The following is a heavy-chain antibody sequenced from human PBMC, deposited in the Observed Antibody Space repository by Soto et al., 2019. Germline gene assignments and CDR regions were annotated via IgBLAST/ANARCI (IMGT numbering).Heavy chain of an antibody. CDR3: ARDMSGGTYNYYYVMDV. Sequence: PGGSLRLSCAASGFTFSSYAMNWVRQAPGKGLEWVSDISSSGSTLYYADSVRGRFTLSRDNAKNSLYLQMNSLRAEDTSVYYCARDMSGGTYNYYYVMDVWGQGTTVTVSS. D-gene: IGHD1-26*01. V-gene: IGHV3-48*01. CDR2: ISSSGSTL. CDR1: GFTFSSYA. J-gene: IGHJ6*02.